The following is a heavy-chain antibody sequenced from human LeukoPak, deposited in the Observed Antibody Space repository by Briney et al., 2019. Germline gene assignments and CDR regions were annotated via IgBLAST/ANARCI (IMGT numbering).Heavy chain of an antibody. Sequence: GGSLRHSCAASGFTFSSYYMSWVRQAPGMGLEWVSAISGSGVSTYYSDSVKGRITISRDNTKNTLNLQMNNLRAEDTAVYYCAKTLGYCTTTSCFPYYGMDVWGKGTTVTVSS. V-gene: IGHV3-23*01. J-gene: IGHJ6*04. CDR1: GFTFSSYY. CDR3: AKTLGYCTTTSCFPYYGMDV. D-gene: IGHD2-2*01. CDR2: ISGSGVST.